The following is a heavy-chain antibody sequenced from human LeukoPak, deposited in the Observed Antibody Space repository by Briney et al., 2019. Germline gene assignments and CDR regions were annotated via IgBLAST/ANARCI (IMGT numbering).Heavy chain of an antibody. D-gene: IGHD6-13*01. CDR3: ARDYTVRAAAGTIDP. CDR2: IIPIFGTA. V-gene: IGHV1-69*13. J-gene: IGHJ5*02. CDR1: GGTFSSYA. Sequence: GASVKVSCKASGGTFSSYAISWVRQAPGQGLEWMGGIIPIFGTANYAQKFQGRVTITADESTSTPYMELSSLRSEDTAVYYCARDYTVRAAAGTIDPWGQGTLVTVSS.